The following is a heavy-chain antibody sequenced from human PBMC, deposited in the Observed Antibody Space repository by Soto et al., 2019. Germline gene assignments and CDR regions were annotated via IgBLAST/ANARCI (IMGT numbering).Heavy chain of an antibody. Sequence: EVQLLESGGGLVQPGGSLRLSCAASGFTFSTYAMNWVRQAPGKGLEWVSVISGSGGSTYYADAVKGRFTISRDNSKKTLSLQMNSLRAEDTDVSYCAERTVGWYFDLWGRGTLVTVSS. CDR2: ISGSGGST. CDR3: AERTVGWYFDL. CDR1: GFTFSTYA. J-gene: IGHJ2*01. D-gene: IGHD4-17*01. V-gene: IGHV3-23*01.